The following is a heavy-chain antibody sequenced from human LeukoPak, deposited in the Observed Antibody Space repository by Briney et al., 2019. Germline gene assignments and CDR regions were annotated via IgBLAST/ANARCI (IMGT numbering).Heavy chain of an antibody. CDR2: INSDGSST. CDR3: ARGTYSSSPGLVDY. J-gene: IGHJ4*02. V-gene: IGHV3-74*01. CDR1: GFTFSSYW. D-gene: IGHD6-6*01. Sequence: GGSLRLSCAASGFTFSSYWMHWVRQAPGKGLVWVSRINSDGSSTSYADSVKGRFTISRDNAKNTLYLQMNSLRAEDTAVYYCARGTYSSSPGLVDYWGQGTLVTVSS.